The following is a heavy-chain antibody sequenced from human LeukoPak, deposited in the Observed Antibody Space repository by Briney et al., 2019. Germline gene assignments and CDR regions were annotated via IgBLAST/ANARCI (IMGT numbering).Heavy chain of an antibody. CDR3: ARVFLERLRYFDWLSGALDY. CDR1: GGSFSGYY. J-gene: IGHJ4*02. Sequence: SETLSLTSAVYGGSFSGYYWSWIRQPPGKGLEWIGEINHSGSTNYNPSLKSRVTISVDTSKNQFSLKLSSVTAADTAVYYCARVFLERLRYFDWLSGALDYWGQGTLVTVSS. CDR2: INHSGST. D-gene: IGHD3-9*01. V-gene: IGHV4-34*01.